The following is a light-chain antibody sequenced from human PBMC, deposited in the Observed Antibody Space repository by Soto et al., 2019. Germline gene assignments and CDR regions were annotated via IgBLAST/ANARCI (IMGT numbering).Light chain of an antibody. CDR1: SSDVGGYNY. V-gene: IGLV2-14*01. Sequence: QSALTQPASVSVSPGQSITISCTGTSSDVGGYNYVSWYQQHPGKAPKLMIYDVNNRPSGVSNRFSGSKSGNTASLTISGLQAEDEGDYYCSSYTRSITLVCVGGTKLTVL. J-gene: IGLJ2*01. CDR3: SSYTRSITLV. CDR2: DVN.